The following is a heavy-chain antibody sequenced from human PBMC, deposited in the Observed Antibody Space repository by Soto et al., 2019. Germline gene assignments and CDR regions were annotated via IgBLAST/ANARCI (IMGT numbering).Heavy chain of an antibody. Sequence: GGSLRLSCAASEFTFRDYEMNWVRQAPGKGLEWVSYISNSGGSIYYADSVQGRFTISRDNAKNSLYLQMNSLRAEDTAVYYCAGSTARLTGITMRVSNWFGPWGQGTLVTVSS. CDR1: EFTFRDYE. CDR2: ISNSGGSI. V-gene: IGHV3-48*03. J-gene: IGHJ5*02. CDR3: AGSTARLTGITMRVSNWFGP. D-gene: IGHD1-7*01.